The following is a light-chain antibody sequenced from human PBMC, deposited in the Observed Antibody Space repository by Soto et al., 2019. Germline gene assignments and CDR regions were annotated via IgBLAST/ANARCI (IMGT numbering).Light chain of an antibody. CDR3: SSYAGSSTAV. J-gene: IGLJ3*02. Sequence: QSALTQPAYVSASPGQSITISCTGTSSDVGSYNLVSWYQQHPGKAPKLMIYEGTNRPSGVSSRFSGSKSGNTASLTISGLQAEDEADYYCSSYAGSSTAVFGGGTQLTVL. CDR2: EGT. CDR1: SSDVGSYNL. V-gene: IGLV2-23*01.